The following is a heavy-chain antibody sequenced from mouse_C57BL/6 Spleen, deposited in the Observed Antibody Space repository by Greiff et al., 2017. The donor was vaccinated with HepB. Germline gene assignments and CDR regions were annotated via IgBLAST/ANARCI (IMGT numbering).Heavy chain of an antibody. CDR3: ARSIYDGYYFDY. Sequence: VQLQQPGAELVKPGASVKMSCKASGYTFTSYWITWVKQRPGQGLEWLGDIYPGSGSTNYNEKFKSKATLTVDTSSSTAYMQLSSLTSEDSAVYYCARSIYDGYYFDYWGQGTTLTVSS. D-gene: IGHD2-3*01. V-gene: IGHV1-55*01. CDR2: IYPGSGST. J-gene: IGHJ2*01. CDR1: GYTFTSYW.